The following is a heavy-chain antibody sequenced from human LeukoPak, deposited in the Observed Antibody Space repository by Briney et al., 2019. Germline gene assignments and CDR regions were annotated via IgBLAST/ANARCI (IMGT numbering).Heavy chain of an antibody. CDR3: AREGFDP. CDR1: GGFFSGYY. CDR2: INHSGST. Sequence: KPPETLSLTCAVYGGFFSGYYWSWIRQPPGKGLEWIGEINHSGSTNYNPSLKSRVTISVDTSKNQFSLKLSSVTAADTAVYYCAREGFDPWGQGTLVTVSS. J-gene: IGHJ5*02. V-gene: IGHV4-34*01.